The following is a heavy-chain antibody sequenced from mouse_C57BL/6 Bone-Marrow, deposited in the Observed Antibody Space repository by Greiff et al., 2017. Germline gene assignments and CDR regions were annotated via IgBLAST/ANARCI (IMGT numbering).Heavy chain of an antibody. Sequence: VQLQQPGAELVRPGASVKLSCTASGFNIKDDYMHWVKQRPEQGLEWIGWIDPENGDTEYASKFQGKATITADTSSNTAYLQLSSLTSEDTAVYYCATLGYFDYWGQGTTLTVSS. J-gene: IGHJ2*01. V-gene: IGHV14-4*01. CDR2: IDPENGDT. CDR3: ATLGYFDY. CDR1: GFNIKDDY. D-gene: IGHD3-3*01.